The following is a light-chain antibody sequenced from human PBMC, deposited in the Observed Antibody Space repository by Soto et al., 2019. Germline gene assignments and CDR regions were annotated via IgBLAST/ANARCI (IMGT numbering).Light chain of an antibody. CDR3: SSYTPSNTWV. Sequence: QSALTQPASVSASPGQSITISCTGTSSDIGTYNYVSWYQQHPGKAPKLMIFEVNNRPSWVSNRFSGSKSGNTASLTVSGLQAEDEADYYCSSYTPSNTWVFGGGTKVTVL. V-gene: IGLV2-14*01. CDR1: SSDIGTYNY. CDR2: EVN. J-gene: IGLJ3*02.